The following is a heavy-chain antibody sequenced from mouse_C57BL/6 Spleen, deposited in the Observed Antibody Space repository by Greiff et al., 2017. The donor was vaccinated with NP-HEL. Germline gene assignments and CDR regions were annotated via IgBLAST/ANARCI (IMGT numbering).Heavy chain of an antibody. V-gene: IGHV5-6*02. Sequence: DVMLVESGGDLVKPGGSLKLSCAASGFTFSSYGMSWVRQTPDKRLEWVATISSGGSYTYYPDSVKGRFTISRDNAKNTLYLQMSSLKSEDTAMYYCARPYDGYAMDYWGQGTSVTVSS. CDR2: ISSGGSYT. J-gene: IGHJ4*01. CDR3: ARPYDGYAMDY. CDR1: GFTFSSYG. D-gene: IGHD2-3*01.